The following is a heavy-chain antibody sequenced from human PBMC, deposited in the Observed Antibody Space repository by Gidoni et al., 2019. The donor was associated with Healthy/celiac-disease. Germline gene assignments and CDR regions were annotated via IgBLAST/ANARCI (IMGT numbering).Heavy chain of an antibody. CDR2: ISYDGSNK. CDR1: GFTFSSYG. CDR3: AKDDGQQLVRH. Sequence: QVQLVESGGGVVQPGRSLRLSWSASGFTFSSYGMHWVRQAPGKGLEWVAVISYDGSNKYYADSVKGRFTISRDNSKNTLYLQMNSLRAEDTAVYYCAKDDGQQLVRHWGQGTLVTVSS. J-gene: IGHJ4*02. V-gene: IGHV3-30*18. D-gene: IGHD6-13*01.